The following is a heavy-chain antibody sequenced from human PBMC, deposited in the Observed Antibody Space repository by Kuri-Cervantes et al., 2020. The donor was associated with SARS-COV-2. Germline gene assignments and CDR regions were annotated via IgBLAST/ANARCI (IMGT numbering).Heavy chain of an antibody. Sequence: ESLKISCTVSGGSISSYYWSWIRQPAGKGLEWIGRIYTSGSTNYNPSLKSRITMSVDPSKNQFYLKLSSVTAADTAVYYCARGDRYGYFGFDYWGQGTLVTVSS. CDR1: GGSISSYY. CDR3: ARGDRYGYFGFDY. V-gene: IGHV4-4*07. CDR2: IYTSGST. D-gene: IGHD5-18*01. J-gene: IGHJ4*02.